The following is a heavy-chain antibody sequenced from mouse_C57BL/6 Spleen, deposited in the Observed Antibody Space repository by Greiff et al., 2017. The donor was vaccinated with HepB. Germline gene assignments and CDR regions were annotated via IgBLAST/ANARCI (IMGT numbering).Heavy chain of an antibody. D-gene: IGHD1-1*01. J-gene: IGHJ1*03. Sequence: QVQLQQSGPGLVQPSQRLSITCTVSGFSLTSYGVHWVRQSPGKGLEWLGVIWSGGSTDYNAAFISRLSISKDNSKSQVFFKMNSLQADDTAIYYCARGGSSHWYFDVWGTGTTVTVSS. CDR3: ARGGSSHWYFDV. CDR2: IWSGGST. CDR1: GFSLTSYG. V-gene: IGHV2-2*01.